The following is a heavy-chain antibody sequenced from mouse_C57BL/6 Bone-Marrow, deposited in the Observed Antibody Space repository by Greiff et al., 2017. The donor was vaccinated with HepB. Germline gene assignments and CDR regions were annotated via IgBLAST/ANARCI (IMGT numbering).Heavy chain of an antibody. D-gene: IGHD2-10*01. Sequence: DVKLQESGGGLVKPGGSLKLSCAASGFTFSSYAMSWVRQTPEKRLEWVATISDGGSYTYYPDNVKGRFTISRDNAKNNLYLQMSHLKSEDTAMYYCARTYFGFAYWGQGTLVTVSA. CDR3: ARTYFGFAY. V-gene: IGHV5-4*03. CDR1: GFTFSSYA. CDR2: ISDGGSYT. J-gene: IGHJ3*01.